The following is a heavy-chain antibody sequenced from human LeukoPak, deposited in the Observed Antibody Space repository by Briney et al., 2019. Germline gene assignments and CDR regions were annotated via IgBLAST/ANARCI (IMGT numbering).Heavy chain of an antibody. J-gene: IGHJ5*02. V-gene: IGHV4-31*03. CDR1: GGSISSGGYY. D-gene: IGHD3-10*01. Sequence: PSQTLSLTCTVSGGSISSGGYYWSWIRQHPGKGLEWIGYIYYSGSTYYNPSLKSRVTISVDTSKNQFPLKLSFVTAADTAVYYWGRVVRWVKSYYGSGSYSSNWFDPWGQGTLVTVSS. CDR3: GRVVRWVKSYYGSGSYSSNWFDP. CDR2: IYYSGST.